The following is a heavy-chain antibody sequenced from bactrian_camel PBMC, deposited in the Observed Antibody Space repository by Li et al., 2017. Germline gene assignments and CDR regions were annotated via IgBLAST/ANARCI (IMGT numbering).Heavy chain of an antibody. CDR3: VADQNYCYLQYTYST. V-gene: IGHV3S28*01. CDR2: IDTAGAA. CDR1: GFTFSNYY. D-gene: IGHD2*01. J-gene: IGHJ4*01. Sequence: QLVESGGGSALAGGSLRLSCVGSGFTFSNYYMAWFRQAPGKEREGVAAIDTAGAATYTYSAQGRFTISQDEAKNTIYLQMNDLQPEDTAVYYCVADQNYCYLQYTYSTWGQGTQVT.